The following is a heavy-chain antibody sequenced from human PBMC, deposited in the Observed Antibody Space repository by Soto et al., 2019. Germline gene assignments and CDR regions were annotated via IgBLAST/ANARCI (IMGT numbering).Heavy chain of an antibody. D-gene: IGHD6-6*01. CDR1: GFTFSSYA. CDR2: ISGSGGST. J-gene: IGHJ4*02. Sequence: EVQLLESGGGLVQPGGSLRLSCAASGFTFSSYAMSWVRQAPGKGLEWVSAISGSGGSTYYADSVKGRFTISRDNSKNTLYLQMNSLRAEDTAVYYCAKAAFIIAAPLPPNYFDYWGQGTLVTVSS. V-gene: IGHV3-23*01. CDR3: AKAAFIIAAPLPPNYFDY.